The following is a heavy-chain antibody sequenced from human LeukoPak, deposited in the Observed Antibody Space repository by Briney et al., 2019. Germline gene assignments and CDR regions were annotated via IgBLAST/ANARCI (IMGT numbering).Heavy chain of an antibody. J-gene: IGHJ4*02. V-gene: IGHV3-23*01. CDR3: AKDNGDTYGRYYFDY. Sequence: GGSLSLSCTTSGFTFSSYAMSWVRQTPGKGLEWVSGISGSGSSTYYADSVKGRFTISRDNSKNTLYLQMNSLRAEDTAVYSCAKDNGDTYGRYYFDYWGQGTLVTVSS. CDR1: GFTFSSYA. CDR2: ISGSGSST. D-gene: IGHD5-18*01.